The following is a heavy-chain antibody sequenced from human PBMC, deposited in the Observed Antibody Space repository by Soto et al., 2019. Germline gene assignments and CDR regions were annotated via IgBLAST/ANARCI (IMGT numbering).Heavy chain of an antibody. Sequence: EVQLVESGGDLVQPGQSLRLSCAASGFSFNSYSMNWVRQAPGKGLEWISYLSSSKTYIWYADSVNGRFTISRDNAKNSLSLQMNSLRDEDTAVYYCVRDSGWAFDIWGLGTMVTVSS. V-gene: IGHV3-48*02. J-gene: IGHJ3*02. D-gene: IGHD6-19*01. CDR2: LSSSKTYI. CDR1: GFSFNSYS. CDR3: VRDSGWAFDI.